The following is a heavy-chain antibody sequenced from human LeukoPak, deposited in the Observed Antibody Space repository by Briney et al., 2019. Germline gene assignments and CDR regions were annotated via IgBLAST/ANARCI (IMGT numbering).Heavy chain of an antibody. CDR2: ISGSGGST. CDR1: GFTFSSYA. D-gene: IGHD2-15*01. Sequence: GGSLRLSCAASGFTFSSYAMSWVRQAPGKXLXXVXAISGSGGSTYYADSVKGRFTISRDNSKNTLYLQMNSLRAKDTAVYYCAKSQCSGGSCYLDAFDIWGQGTMVTVSS. CDR3: AKSQCSGGSCYLDAFDI. J-gene: IGHJ3*02. V-gene: IGHV3-23*01.